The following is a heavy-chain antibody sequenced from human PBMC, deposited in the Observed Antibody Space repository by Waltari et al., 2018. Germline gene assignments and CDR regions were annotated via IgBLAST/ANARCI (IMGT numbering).Heavy chain of an antibody. J-gene: IGHJ3*01. CDR1: GGSISSSSYS. CDR3: ARRSGYYDL. Sequence: QLQLQESGPGLLKPSETLSLTCTVSGGSISSSSYSWGWIRQPPGKGLEWIADLYYTGTPYYNPSLKSRVTISVDTSRNQFSLKLSSVTAAETAVYFCARRSGYYDLWGQGTMVTVSS. D-gene: IGHD3-3*01. V-gene: IGHV4-39*07. CDR2: LYYTGTP.